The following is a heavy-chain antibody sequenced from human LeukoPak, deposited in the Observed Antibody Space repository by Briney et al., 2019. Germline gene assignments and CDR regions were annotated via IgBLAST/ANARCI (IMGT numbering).Heavy chain of an antibody. J-gene: IGHJ4*02. V-gene: IGHV3-23*01. D-gene: IGHD3-22*01. CDR1: GFAFSRFA. CDR2: ISGNGHQT. Sequence: GGSLRLSCSASGFAFSRFAMTWVRHLPGKGLDWVSTISGNGHQTYYGDSVKGRFSVSRYNSKNILYLQMDSLRADDSALYYCAQDANYYDSSGFFIPFDYWGQGTLVTVSS. CDR3: AQDANYYDSSGFFIPFDY.